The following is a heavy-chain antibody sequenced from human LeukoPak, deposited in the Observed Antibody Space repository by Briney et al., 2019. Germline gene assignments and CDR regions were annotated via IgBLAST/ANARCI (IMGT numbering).Heavy chain of an antibody. Sequence: SETLSLTCGVSDDSITMYYWTWIRQPPGKGLEWIGSIYYSGSTYYNPSLKSRVTISVDTSKNQFSLKLSSVTAADTAVYYCARRLLGSDYWGQGTLVTVSS. CDR2: IYYSGST. CDR1: DDSITMYY. V-gene: IGHV4-39*01. CDR3: ARRLLGSDY. J-gene: IGHJ4*02. D-gene: IGHD2-21*01.